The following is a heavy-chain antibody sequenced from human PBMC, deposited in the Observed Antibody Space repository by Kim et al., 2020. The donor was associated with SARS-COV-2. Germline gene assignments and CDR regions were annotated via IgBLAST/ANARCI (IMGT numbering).Heavy chain of an antibody. CDR3: ATGRGHRGVRFDY. CDR2: LYYSGST. V-gene: IGHV4-39*07. D-gene: IGHD3-10*01. CDR1: RVPISSSSYY. Sequence: SETLSLTCTVSRVPISSSSYYWGWIRQPPGKGLEWIGSLYYSGSTYYNPSLKSRVTISVDTSKNQFSLKLRSVTAADTAVYYCATGRGHRGVRFDYWGQG. J-gene: IGHJ4*02.